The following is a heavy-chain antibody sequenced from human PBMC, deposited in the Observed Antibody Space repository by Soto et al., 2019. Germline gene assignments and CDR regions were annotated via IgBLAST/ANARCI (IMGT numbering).Heavy chain of an antibody. CDR3: ANTAHIWFGDVRYYYYMDV. CDR1: GFTFSSYS. Sequence: GGSLRLSCAASGFTFSSYSMNWVRQAPGKGLEWVSYISSSSSTIYYADSVKGRFTISRDNAKNSLYLQMNSLRAEDTAVYYCANTAHIWFGDVRYYYYMDVWGKGTTVTVSS. CDR2: ISSSSSTI. D-gene: IGHD3-10*01. J-gene: IGHJ6*03. V-gene: IGHV3-48*01.